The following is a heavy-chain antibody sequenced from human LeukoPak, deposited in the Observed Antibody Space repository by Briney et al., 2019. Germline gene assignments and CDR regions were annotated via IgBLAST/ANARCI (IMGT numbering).Heavy chain of an antibody. Sequence: SVKVSCKASGGTFSSYAISWVRQAPGQGLEWMGRIIPILGIANYPQKFQGRVTITPDKSTSTAYTELNSLRSEDTAVYYSARTSGIAVAVIFDNWGQGTLVTVSS. V-gene: IGHV1-69*04. CDR2: IIPILGIA. D-gene: IGHD6-19*01. J-gene: IGHJ4*02. CDR1: GGTFSSYA. CDR3: ARTSGIAVAVIFDN.